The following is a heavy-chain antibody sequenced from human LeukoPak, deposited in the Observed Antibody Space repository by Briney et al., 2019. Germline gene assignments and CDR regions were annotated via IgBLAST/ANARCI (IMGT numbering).Heavy chain of an antibody. CDR3: ARVPGYSYGFADY. CDR2: IEYDATNK. V-gene: IGHV3-30*02. CDR1: GFTFTSYG. D-gene: IGHD5-18*01. J-gene: IGHJ4*02. Sequence: PGGSLRLSCAASGFTFTSYGMHWVRQAPGKGLEWVAFIEYDATNKYYADSVKGRFTISRDNSKNTVYLQMKSLRAEDTAVYYCARVPGYSYGFADYWGQGTLVTVSS.